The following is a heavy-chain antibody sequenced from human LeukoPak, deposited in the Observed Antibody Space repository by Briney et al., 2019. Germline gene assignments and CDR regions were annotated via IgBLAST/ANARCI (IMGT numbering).Heavy chain of an antibody. CDR2: INGAGRST. J-gene: IGHJ1*01. D-gene: IGHD6-19*01. CDR3: ARDLFFSDAGYSSGWRAEYFHH. CDR1: PLTLSSHW. Sequence: GGSLTLSRALSPLTLSSHWMHWVRQAPGKGLGWVSRINGAGRSTSYADSVKGRFPVSRDNAKNTLNLQMNSLRAEYTAVYYCARDLFFSDAGYSSGWRAEYFHHWGEGTLVTVSS. V-gene: IGHV3-74*01.